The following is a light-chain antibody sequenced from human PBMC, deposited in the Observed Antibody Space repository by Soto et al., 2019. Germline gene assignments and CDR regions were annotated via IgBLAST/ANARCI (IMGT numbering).Light chain of an antibody. Sequence: EIVLTQSPGTLSLSPGERATLSCRASQSVSSSYLAWYQQKPGQAPRLLIDGASSSATGIPDRFSGSGSGTDFTLTISRLEPEDFAVYSWQQYGSSPRTFGGGTKVEIK. J-gene: IGKJ4*01. CDR3: QQYGSSPRT. V-gene: IGKV3-20*01. CDR2: GAS. CDR1: QSVSSSY.